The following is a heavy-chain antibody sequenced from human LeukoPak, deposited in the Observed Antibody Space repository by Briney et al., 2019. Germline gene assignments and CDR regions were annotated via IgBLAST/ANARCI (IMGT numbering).Heavy chain of an antibody. Sequence: ASVKVSCKASGYTFTGYYMHWVRQAPGQGLEWMGWINPNSGGTNYAQKFQGRVTMTRDTSISTAYMELSRLRSDDTAVYYCARGGSSSWLSHKNYYFDYWGQGTLVTVSS. J-gene: IGHJ4*02. CDR2: INPNSGGT. D-gene: IGHD6-13*01. CDR1: GYTFTGYY. CDR3: ARGGSSSWLSHKNYYFDY. V-gene: IGHV1-2*02.